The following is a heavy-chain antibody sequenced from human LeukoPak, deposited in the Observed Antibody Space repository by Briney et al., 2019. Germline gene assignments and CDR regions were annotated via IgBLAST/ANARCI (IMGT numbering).Heavy chain of an antibody. V-gene: IGHV1-18*01. CDR1: GYTFTSYG. Sequence: ASVKPSCKASGYTFTSYGISWVRQAPGQGLEWMGWISAYNGNTNYAQKLQGRVTMTTDTSTSTAYMELRSLRSDDTAVYYRARGHSRSGSGSWFDPWGQGTLVTVSS. J-gene: IGHJ5*01. D-gene: IGHD3-10*01. CDR3: ARGHSRSGSGSWFDP. CDR2: ISAYNGNT.